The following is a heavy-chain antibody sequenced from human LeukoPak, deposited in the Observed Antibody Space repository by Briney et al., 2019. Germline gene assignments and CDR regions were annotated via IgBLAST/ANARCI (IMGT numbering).Heavy chain of an antibody. V-gene: IGHV1-69*06. CDR3: ARGTSSGWYHFDY. Sequence: SVKVSCKASGGTFSSYAISWVRQAPGQGLEWMGGIIPIFGTANYAQEFQGRVTITADKSTSTAYMELSSLRSEDTAVYYCARGTSSGWYHFDYWGQGTLVTVSS. D-gene: IGHD6-19*01. J-gene: IGHJ4*02. CDR1: GGTFSSYA. CDR2: IIPIFGTA.